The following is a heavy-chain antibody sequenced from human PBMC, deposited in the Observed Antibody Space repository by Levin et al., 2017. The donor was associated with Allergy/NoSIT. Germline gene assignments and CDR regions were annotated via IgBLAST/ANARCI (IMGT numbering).Heavy chain of an antibody. CDR3: STGYSSGWYSGGVDY. D-gene: IGHD6-19*01. Sequence: LSLTCAASGLTLSNYWMHWVRQAPGKGLVWVSRINSDGSSTSYADSVKGRFTISRDNAKNTLYLQMNSLRAEDTAVYYCSTGYSSGWYSGGVDYWGQGTLVTVSS. J-gene: IGHJ4*02. CDR2: INSDGSST. CDR1: GLTLSNYW. V-gene: IGHV3-74*01.